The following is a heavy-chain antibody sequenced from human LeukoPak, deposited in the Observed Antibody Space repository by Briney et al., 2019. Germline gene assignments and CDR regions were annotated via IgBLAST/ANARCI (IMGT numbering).Heavy chain of an antibody. J-gene: IGHJ4*02. V-gene: IGHV1-2*02. CDR3: ARLYYDSSGYYLNFDY. D-gene: IGHD3-22*01. Sequence: ASVKVSCKASGYTFTGYYMHWVRQAPGQGLEWMGWINPNSGGTNYAQKFQGRVTMTRDTSISTAYMELSSLRSEDTAVYYCARLYYDSSGYYLNFDYWGQGTLVTVSS. CDR2: INPNSGGT. CDR1: GYTFTGYY.